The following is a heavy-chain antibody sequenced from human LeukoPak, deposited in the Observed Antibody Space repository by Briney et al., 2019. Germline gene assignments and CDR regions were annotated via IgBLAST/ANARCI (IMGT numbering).Heavy chain of an antibody. CDR1: GFTFSSYS. J-gene: IGHJ4*02. Sequence: GGSLRLSCAASGFTFSSYSMNWVRQAPGKGLEWVSSISSSSSYIYYAGSVKGRFAISRDNAKNSLYLQMNSLRAEDTAVYYCARGRRYCSGGSCYLFGYFDYWGQGTLVTVSS. CDR2: ISSSSSYI. D-gene: IGHD2-15*01. V-gene: IGHV3-21*01. CDR3: ARGRRYCSGGSCYLFGYFDY.